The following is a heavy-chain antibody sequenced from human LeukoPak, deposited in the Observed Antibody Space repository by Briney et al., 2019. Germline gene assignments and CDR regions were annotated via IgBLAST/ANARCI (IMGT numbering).Heavy chain of an antibody. Sequence: ASVKVSCKASGYTFTDYYIHWVRQAPGQGLEWMGWINPNSNGKNYAQRFQGRVTMTRDTSINTAYMELSRLRSDDTAVYYCARSYCSSTSCSDYMDVWGKGTTVTISS. J-gene: IGHJ6*03. D-gene: IGHD2-2*01. CDR1: GYTFTDYY. CDR3: ARSYCSSTSCSDYMDV. CDR2: INPNSNGK. V-gene: IGHV1-2*02.